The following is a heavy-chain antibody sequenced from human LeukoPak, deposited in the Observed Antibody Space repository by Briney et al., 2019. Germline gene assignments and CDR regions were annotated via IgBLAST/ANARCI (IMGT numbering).Heavy chain of an antibody. V-gene: IGHV3-15*01. Sequence: PGGSLRLSCSASGFTVNNAWMTWVRQSPGKGVEWVGRFKSETDGGTTHLAAPVKGRFTISRDDSKNTLYLQVISLKTEDTAVYYCTTVGTSPNWNDHFDYWGQGTLVTVSS. CDR1: GFTVNNAW. CDR2: FKSETDGGTT. D-gene: IGHD1-1*01. J-gene: IGHJ4*02. CDR3: TTVGTSPNWNDHFDY.